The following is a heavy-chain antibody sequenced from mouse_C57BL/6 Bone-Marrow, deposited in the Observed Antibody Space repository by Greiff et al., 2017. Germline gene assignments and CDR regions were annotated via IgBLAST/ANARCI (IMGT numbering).Heavy chain of an antibody. J-gene: IGHJ2*01. D-gene: IGHD1-1*02. CDR3: TGIYGDY. V-gene: IGHV14-4*01. CDR2: IDPENGDT. CDR1: GFNIKDDY. Sequence: EVQLQQSGAELVRPGASVKLSCTASGFNIKDDYMHWVKQRPEQGLEWIGWIDPENGDTEYASKFQGKATITADTSSNTAYLQLSSLTSEDTAVYYCTGIYGDYWGQGTTLTVSS.